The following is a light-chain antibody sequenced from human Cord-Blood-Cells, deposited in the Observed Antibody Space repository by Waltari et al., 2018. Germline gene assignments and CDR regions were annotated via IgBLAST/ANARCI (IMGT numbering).Light chain of an antibody. CDR1: SSDVGSYNL. V-gene: IGLV2-23*01. CDR3: CSYAGSSTWV. CDR2: EGS. J-gene: IGLJ3*02. Sequence: QSALTQPASVSGSPGQSITISCTGTSSDVGSYNLVSWYQQHPGKAPKPMIYEGSKRPSGVSNRFSGSKSGSTASLTISGLQAEDEADYYCCSYAGSSTWVFGGGTKLTVL.